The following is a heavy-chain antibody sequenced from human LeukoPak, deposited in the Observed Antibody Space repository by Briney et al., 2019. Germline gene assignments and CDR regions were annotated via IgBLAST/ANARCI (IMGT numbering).Heavy chain of an antibody. J-gene: IGHJ4*02. V-gene: IGHV4-38-2*01. CDR2: MHHTGST. D-gene: IGHD4-23*01. CDR3: ATSEGGGFFDY. Sequence: SETLFLTCSVSGYSINSGYHWGWIRPPPGKGLEWIAIMHHTGSTHYNPSLQTRVTISIDTSKNHFSLKQRSVSAADTAIYYCATSEGGGFFDYWGQGTPVTVSS. CDR1: GYSINSGYH.